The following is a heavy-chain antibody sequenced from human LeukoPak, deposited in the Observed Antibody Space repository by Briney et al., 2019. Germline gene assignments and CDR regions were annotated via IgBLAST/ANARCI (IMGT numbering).Heavy chain of an antibody. CDR1: GGTFSSYA. CDR3: ARDPDTAMVTPGFDY. V-gene: IGHV1-69*13. D-gene: IGHD5-18*01. J-gene: IGHJ4*02. CDR2: IIPIFGTA. Sequence: GASVKVSCKASGGTFSSYAISWVRQAPGQGLEWMGGIIPIFGTANYAQKFQGRVTITADESTSTAYMELSSLRSEDTAVYYCARDPDTAMVTPGFDYWGQGTLVTVSS.